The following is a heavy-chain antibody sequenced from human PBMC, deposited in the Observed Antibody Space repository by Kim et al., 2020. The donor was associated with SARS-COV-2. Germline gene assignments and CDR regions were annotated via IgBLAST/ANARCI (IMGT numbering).Heavy chain of an antibody. CDR2: IYYSGST. J-gene: IGHJ4*02. Sequence: SETLSLTCTVSGGSISSYYWSWIRQPPGKGLEWIGYIYYSGSTNYNPSLKSRVTISVDTSKNQFSLKLSSVTAADTAVYYCARAKGDYDFWSGWPAYYFDYWGQGTLVTVSS. CDR1: GGSISSYY. D-gene: IGHD3-3*01. CDR3: ARAKGDYDFWSGWPAYYFDY. V-gene: IGHV4-59*13.